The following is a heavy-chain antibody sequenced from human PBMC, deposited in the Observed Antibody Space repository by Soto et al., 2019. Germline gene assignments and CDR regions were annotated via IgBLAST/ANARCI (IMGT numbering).Heavy chain of an antibody. CDR1: GYTFTSYD. J-gene: IGHJ5*02. V-gene: IGHV1-8*01. D-gene: IGHD3-10*01. CDR3: ARGLLWFGESGFDP. Sequence: ASVKVSCKASGYTFTSYDINWVRQATGQGLEWMGWMNPNSGNTGYAQKFQGRVTLTRNTSISTAYMELSSLRSEDTAVYYCARGLLWFGESGFDPWGQGTLVTAPQ. CDR2: MNPNSGNT.